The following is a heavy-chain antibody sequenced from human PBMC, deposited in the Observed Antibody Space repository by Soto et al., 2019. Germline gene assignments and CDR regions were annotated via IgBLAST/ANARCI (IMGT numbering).Heavy chain of an antibody. D-gene: IGHD1-26*01. V-gene: IGHV3-23*01. Sequence: GGSLRLSCATSGFTFSNYAMSWVRQAPGKGLEWVSAISGSSGSTYYADSVKGRFTISRDNSKNTLSLQMNSLRAEDTAVYYCARGSERPYKPTQFDPWGQGTLVTVSS. CDR3: ARGSERPYKPTQFDP. J-gene: IGHJ5*02. CDR2: ISGSSGST. CDR1: GFTFSNYA.